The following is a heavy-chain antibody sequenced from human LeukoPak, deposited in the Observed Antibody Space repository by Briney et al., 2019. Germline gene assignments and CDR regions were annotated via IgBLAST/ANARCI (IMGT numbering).Heavy chain of an antibody. D-gene: IGHD3-22*01. CDR2: INPNSGGT. V-gene: IGHV1-2*02. J-gene: IGHJ3*02. Sequence: ASVTVSCTASGYTFTGYYMHWVRQAPGQGLEWMGWINPNSGGTNYAQKFQGRVTMTRDTSISTAYMELSRLRSDDTAVYYCASRLQHDSSGYYPEAFDIWGQGTMVTVSS. CDR1: GYTFTGYY. CDR3: ASRLQHDSSGYYPEAFDI.